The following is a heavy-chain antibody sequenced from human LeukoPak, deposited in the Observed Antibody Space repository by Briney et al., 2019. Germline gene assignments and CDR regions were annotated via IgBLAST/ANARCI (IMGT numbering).Heavy chain of an antibody. CDR1: GFTFSSYA. CDR3: AKGCYDYVWGSYRPPGWFDP. D-gene: IGHD3-16*02. CDR2: ISGSGGST. J-gene: IGHJ5*02. Sequence: GGSLRLSCAASGFTFSSYAMSWVRQAPGKGLEWVSAISGSGGSTYYADSVKGRFTITRDNSKNTLYLQMNSLRAEDTAVYYCAKGCYDYVWGSYRPPGWFDPWGQGTLVTVSS. V-gene: IGHV3-23*01.